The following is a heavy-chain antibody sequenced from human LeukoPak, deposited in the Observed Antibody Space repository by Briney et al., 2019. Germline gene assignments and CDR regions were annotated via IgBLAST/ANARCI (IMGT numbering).Heavy chain of an antibody. Sequence: GGSLRLSCAASGFTFSSYSMNWVRQAPGKGLEWVSYISSSSSTIYYADSVKGRFTISRDNAKNSLYLQMNSLRAEDTAVYYCARDMTTVTRSRFDYWGQGTLVTVSS. CDR3: ARDMTTVTRSRFDY. D-gene: IGHD4-17*01. CDR2: ISSSSSTI. V-gene: IGHV3-48*04. CDR1: GFTFSSYS. J-gene: IGHJ4*02.